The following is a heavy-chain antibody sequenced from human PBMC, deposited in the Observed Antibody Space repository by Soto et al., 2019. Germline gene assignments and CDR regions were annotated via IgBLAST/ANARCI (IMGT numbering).Heavy chain of an antibody. D-gene: IGHD3-10*01. V-gene: IGHV1-46*01. CDR1: GYTFTSYY. J-gene: IGHJ4*02. Sequence: ASVKVSCKASGYTFTSYYMHWVRQAPGQGLEWMGIISAYSGSTNYAQKLQGRVTMTTDTSTSTAYMELRSLRSDDTDVYYCARRLWFGDRDDFFDYWGQGTLVTVSS. CDR2: ISAYSGST. CDR3: ARRLWFGDRDDFFDY.